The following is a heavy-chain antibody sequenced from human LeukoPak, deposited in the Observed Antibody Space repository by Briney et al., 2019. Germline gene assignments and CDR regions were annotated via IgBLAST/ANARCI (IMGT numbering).Heavy chain of an antibody. Sequence: PGRSLRLSCAASGFTFDDYAMHWVRQAPGKGLEWVSSISSSSSYIYYADSVKGRFTISRDNAKNSLYLQMNSLRAEDTAVYYCARESYGSGSYPSFYYYGMDVWGQGTTVTVSS. D-gene: IGHD3-10*01. J-gene: IGHJ6*02. CDR3: ARESYGSGSYPSFYYYGMDV. CDR1: GFTFDDYA. CDR2: ISSSSSYI. V-gene: IGHV3-21*01.